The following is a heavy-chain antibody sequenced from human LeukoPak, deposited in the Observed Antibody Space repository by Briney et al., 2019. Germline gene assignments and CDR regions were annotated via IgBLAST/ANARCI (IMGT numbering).Heavy chain of an antibody. V-gene: IGHV4-59*01. CDR1: GGSISSYY. D-gene: IGHD6-13*01. J-gene: IGHJ4*02. CDR3: ATGKRQQLDFDY. CDR2: IYYSGST. Sequence: SETLSLTCTVSGGSISSYYWSWIRQPPGKGLEWIGYIYYSGSTNYNPSLKSRVTISVDTSENQFSLKLSSVTAADTAVYYCATGKRQQLDFDYWGQGTLVTVSS.